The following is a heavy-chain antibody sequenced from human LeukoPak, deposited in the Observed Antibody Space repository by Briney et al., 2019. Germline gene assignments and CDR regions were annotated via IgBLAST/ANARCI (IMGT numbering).Heavy chain of an antibody. CDR2: INSDGSST. J-gene: IGHJ6*02. D-gene: IGHD3-3*01. CDR3: ARRPEVYYDFWSGPDYYGMDV. V-gene: IGHV3-74*01. Sequence: GGSLRLSCAASGFTFSSYWMHWVRQAPGKGLVWVSRINSDGSSTSYADSVKGRFTISRDNAKNTLYLQMNSLRAEDTAVYYCARRPEVYYDFWSGPDYYGMDVWGQGTTVTVSS. CDR1: GFTFSSYW.